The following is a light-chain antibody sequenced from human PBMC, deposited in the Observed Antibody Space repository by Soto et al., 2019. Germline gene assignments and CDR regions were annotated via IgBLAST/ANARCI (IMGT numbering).Light chain of an antibody. J-gene: IGKJ2*01. CDR1: QSFSSGY. CDR3: HQYGSSLPYT. CDR2: RAS. Sequence: DIVLTQSPGTLSLSPGERATLSCRASQSFSSGYLAWYQQKPGQAHRLLIYRASTRSTDIPDRFSGSESGTEFTLTISSLEPEDFAVYYCHQYGSSLPYTFGQGTKLDI. V-gene: IGKV3-20*01.